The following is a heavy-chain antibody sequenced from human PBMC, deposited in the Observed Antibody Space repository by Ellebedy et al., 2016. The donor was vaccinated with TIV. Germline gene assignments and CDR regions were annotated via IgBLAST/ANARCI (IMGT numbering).Heavy chain of an antibody. CDR1: GFTFSSYT. CDR3: AKGITAAVVEGSLFDP. CDR2: ISGSGGGT. J-gene: IGHJ5*02. D-gene: IGHD6-13*01. V-gene: IGHV3-23*01. Sequence: GESLKISCAASGFTFSSYTMRWVRQTPGKGLEWVSDISGSGGGTYYADSVKGRFTISRDNSKNTLYLQMNSLRVEDTAVYYCAKGITAAVVEGSLFDPWGQGTLATVSS.